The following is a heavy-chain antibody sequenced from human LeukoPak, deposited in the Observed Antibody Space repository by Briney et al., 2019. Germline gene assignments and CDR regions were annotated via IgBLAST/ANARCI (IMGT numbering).Heavy chain of an antibody. CDR1: GFTFSSYA. CDR3: AKGDLLKDDYSNPTIDY. J-gene: IGHJ4*02. CDR2: ISWNSGSI. D-gene: IGHD4-11*01. V-gene: IGHV3-9*03. Sequence: PGGSLRLSCAASGFTFSSYAMSWVRQAPGKGLEWVSGISWNSGSIGYADSVKGRFTISRDNAKNSLYLQMNSLRAEDMALYYCAKGDLLKDDYSNPTIDYWGQGTLVTVSS.